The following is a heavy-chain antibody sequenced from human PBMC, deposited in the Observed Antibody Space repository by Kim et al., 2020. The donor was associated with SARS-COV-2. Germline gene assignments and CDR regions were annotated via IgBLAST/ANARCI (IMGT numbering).Heavy chain of an antibody. Sequence: GGSLRLSCAASGFTFSSYGMHWVRQAPGKGLEWVAVISYDGSNKYYADSVKGRFTISRDNSKNTLYLQMNSLRAEDTAVYYCAKDPRYCSGGSCYSRLNLSYCYYYGMDVWGQGTTVTVSS. V-gene: IGHV3-30*18. J-gene: IGHJ6*02. D-gene: IGHD2-15*01. CDR3: AKDPRYCSGGSCYSRLNLSYCYYYGMDV. CDR1: GFTFSSYG. CDR2: ISYDGSNK.